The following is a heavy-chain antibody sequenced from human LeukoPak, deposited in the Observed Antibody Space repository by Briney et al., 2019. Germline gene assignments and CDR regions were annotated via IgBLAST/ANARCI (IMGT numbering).Heavy chain of an antibody. D-gene: IGHD2-2*01. CDR3: ARATQRYCSGTTCFPYWFDT. J-gene: IGHJ5*02. V-gene: IGHV4-4*09. CDR1: GGSMTHYF. CDR2: THTSGRP. Sequence: SETLSLTCTVSGGSMTHYFWTWIRQPPGKGLEWIGYTHTSGRPDYSRSLKSRVTISLATSKNQFSLMLSSVTAADTAVYFCARATQRYCSGTTCFPYWFDTWGQGTLATVSS.